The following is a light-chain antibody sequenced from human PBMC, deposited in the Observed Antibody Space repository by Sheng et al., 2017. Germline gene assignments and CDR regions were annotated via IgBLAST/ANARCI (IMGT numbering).Light chain of an antibody. J-gene: IGKJ4*01. CDR1: QTVSSHY. Sequence: EIVLTQSPGTLSLSPGESATLSCRASQTVSSHYLAWYQQKSGQAPRLLIYAASSRATGIPGRFSGSGSGTDFTLTITCLQPDDFATYYCQQYSSLHATFGGGTKVDIK. CDR2: AAS. V-gene: IGKV3-20*01. CDR3: QQYSSLHAT.